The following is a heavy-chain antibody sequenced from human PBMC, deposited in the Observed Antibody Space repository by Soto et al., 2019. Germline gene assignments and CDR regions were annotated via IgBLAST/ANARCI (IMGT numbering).Heavy chain of an antibody. CDR3: ATGDHDYGDFLDY. Sequence: VASVKVSCKVSGYTLTELSMHWVRQAPGKGLEWMGGFDPEDGETIYAQKFQGRVTMTEDTSTDTAYMELSSLRSEDTAVYYCATGDHDYGDFLDYWGQGTLVTVSS. D-gene: IGHD4-17*01. V-gene: IGHV1-24*01. CDR2: FDPEDGET. J-gene: IGHJ4*02. CDR1: GYTLTELS.